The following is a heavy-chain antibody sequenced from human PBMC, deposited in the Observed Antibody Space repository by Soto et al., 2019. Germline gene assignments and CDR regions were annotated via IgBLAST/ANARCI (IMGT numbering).Heavy chain of an antibody. CDR3: ARNKYYYDRSGYPFIKPSFDY. D-gene: IGHD3-22*01. J-gene: IGHJ4*02. CDR2: VIPIFGTA. Sequence: QVQLVQSGAEVKKPGSSVKVSCKASGGTFSSYAISWVRQAPGQGLEWMGGVIPIFGTANYAQKFQGRVTITADESTSTAYMEMSSLRSEDTAVYYCARNKYYYDRSGYPFIKPSFDYWGQGTLVTVSS. CDR1: GGTFSSYA. V-gene: IGHV1-69*01.